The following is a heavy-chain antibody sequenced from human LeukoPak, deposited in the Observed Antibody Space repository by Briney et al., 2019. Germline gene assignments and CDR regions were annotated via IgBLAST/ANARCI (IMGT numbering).Heavy chain of an antibody. CDR2: IYYSGST. CDR1: GGSISSGDYY. D-gene: IGHD3-3*01. Sequence: SQTLSLTCTVSGGSISSGDYYWSWIRQPPGKGLEWIGYIYYSGSTYYNTSLKSRVTISVDTSKSQFSLKLSSVTAADTAVYYCARDVITIFGVVTRPWGQGTLVTVSS. J-gene: IGHJ5*02. CDR3: ARDVITIFGVVTRP. V-gene: IGHV4-30-4*01.